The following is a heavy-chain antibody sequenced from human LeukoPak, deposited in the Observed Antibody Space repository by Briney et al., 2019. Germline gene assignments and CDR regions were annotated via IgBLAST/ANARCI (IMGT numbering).Heavy chain of an antibody. D-gene: IGHD3-3*01. CDR2: INHSGST. CDR3: ARSPDYDFWSGYRDWYFDL. V-gene: IGHV4-34*01. CDR1: GGSFSGYY. Sequence: SETLSLTCAVYGGSFSGYYWSWIRQPPGKGLEWIGEINHSGSTNYNPSLKSRVTISVDTSKNQLSLKLSSVTAADTAVYYCARSPDYDFWSGYRDWYFDLWGRGTLVTVSS. J-gene: IGHJ2*01.